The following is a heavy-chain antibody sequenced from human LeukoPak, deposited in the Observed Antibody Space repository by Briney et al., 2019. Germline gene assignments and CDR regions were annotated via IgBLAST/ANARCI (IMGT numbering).Heavy chain of an antibody. CDR3: ARGGGSYCNHISCRYLQF. CDR1: GGSLSGFY. CDR2: INHSGTRFSNPGTT. Sequence: PSETLSLTCAVYGGSLSGFYWSWIRQSPEKGLEWLGDINHSGTRFSNPGTTNNNPSLKGRVTISADTSKNQSSLTLASVTAADTAVYYCARGGGSYCNHISCRYLQFWGQGTLVTVSS. V-gene: IGHV4-34*01. J-gene: IGHJ1*01. D-gene: IGHD2-2*01.